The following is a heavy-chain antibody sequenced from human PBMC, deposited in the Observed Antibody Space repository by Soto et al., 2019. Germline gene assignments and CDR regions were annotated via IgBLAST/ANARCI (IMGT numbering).Heavy chain of an antibody. CDR3: ARGLTLFGVALLDS. CDR1: GSTFSTNA. J-gene: IGHJ5*01. V-gene: IGHV3-30*03. D-gene: IGHD3-3*01. Sequence: QAQLVESGGGVVQPGRSLRLSCAASGSTFSTNAMHWVRQAPGKGLEWVAVISYDGNTKYDTDAVKGRFTISRDNSKNTLYLQLNSLRGEDTAVYYCARGLTLFGVALLDSWGQGTLVTVSS. CDR2: ISYDGNTK.